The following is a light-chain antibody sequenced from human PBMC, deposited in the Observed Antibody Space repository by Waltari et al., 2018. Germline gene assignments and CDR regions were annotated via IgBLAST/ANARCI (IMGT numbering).Light chain of an antibody. CDR2: AAS. V-gene: IGKV1-9*01. J-gene: IGKJ4*01. Sequence: DIQLTQSPSFLSASVGDRVTIPCRASQDISSYLAWYQQKPGKAPKLLIYAASTLQSGVPSRFSGSGSGTDFTLTISSLQPEDFATYYCQELNSYPRGTFGGGTKVEIK. CDR1: QDISSY. CDR3: QELNSYPRGT.